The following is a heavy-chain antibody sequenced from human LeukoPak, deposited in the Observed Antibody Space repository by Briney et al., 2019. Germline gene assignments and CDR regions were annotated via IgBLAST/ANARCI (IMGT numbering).Heavy chain of an antibody. CDR1: GGSISSGGYY. J-gene: IGHJ4*02. V-gene: IGHV4-31*03. CDR2: IYYSGST. Sequence: SETLSLTCTVSGGSISSGGYYWSWIRQHPGKGQEWIGYIYYSGSTYYNPSLKSRVTISVDTSKNQFSLKLSSVTAADTAVYYCARVNDFWSGPRAYYFDYWGQGTLVTVSS. CDR3: ARVNDFWSGPRAYYFDY. D-gene: IGHD3-3*01.